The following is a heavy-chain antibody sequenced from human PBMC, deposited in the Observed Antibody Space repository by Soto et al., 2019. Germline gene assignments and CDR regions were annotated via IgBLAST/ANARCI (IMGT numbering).Heavy chain of an antibody. CDR1: GVQLREYW. CDR3: VRDQSVAGPTTLFDP. CDR2: ISSEGSST. D-gene: IGHD6-19*01. Sequence: GGSLSLSCAASGVQLREYWMHWVRQLPGKGLVWVSRISSEGSSTIYADSVKGRFTVSRDNAKNTLYLQMNSLRAEDTAVYYCVRDQSVAGPTTLFDPWGQGSLVTVSS. V-gene: IGHV3-74*01. J-gene: IGHJ5*02.